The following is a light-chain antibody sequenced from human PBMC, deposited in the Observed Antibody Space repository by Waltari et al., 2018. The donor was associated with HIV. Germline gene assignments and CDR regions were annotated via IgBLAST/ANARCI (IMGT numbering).Light chain of an antibody. V-gene: IGLV2-8*01. CDR2: EVT. J-gene: IGLJ1*01. CDR1: SRAVGGYNY. CDR3: SSYAGSNSYV. Sequence: QSALTQPPSASGSPGQPVTISCTGTSRAVGGYNYVSWYQQHPGKAPKLMIYEVTKRPSGVPDRFSGSKSGNTASLTVSGLQAEDEADYYCSSYAGSNSYVFGTGTKVTVL.